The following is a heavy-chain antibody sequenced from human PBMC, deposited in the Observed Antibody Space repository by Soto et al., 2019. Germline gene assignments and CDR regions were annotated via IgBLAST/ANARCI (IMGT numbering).Heavy chain of an antibody. CDR1: GGSISSYY. CDR2: IYYSGST. V-gene: IGHV4-59*01. CDR3: ARIALHKHYDSSGKDNAFDI. J-gene: IGHJ3*02. D-gene: IGHD3-22*01. Sequence: SETLSLTCSVSGGSISSYYWSWIRQPPGKGLEWIGYIYYSGSTNYNPSLKSRVTISVDTSKNQFSLKLSSVTAADTAVYYCARIALHKHYDSSGKDNAFDIWGQGTMVTVSS.